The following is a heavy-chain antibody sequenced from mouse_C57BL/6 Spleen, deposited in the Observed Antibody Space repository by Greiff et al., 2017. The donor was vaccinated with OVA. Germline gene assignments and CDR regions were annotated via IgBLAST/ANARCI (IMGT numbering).Heavy chain of an antibody. J-gene: IGHJ1*03. V-gene: IGHV5-6*01. CDR1: GFTFSSYG. CDR3: ARHGYYSNYYWYFDV. CDR2: ISSGGSYT. Sequence: EVNLVESGGDLVKPGGSLKLSCAASGFTFSSYGMSWVRQTPDKRLEWVATISSGGSYTYYPDSVKGRFTISRDNAKNTLYLQMSSLKSEDTAMYYCARHGYYSNYYWYFDVWGTGTTVTVSS. D-gene: IGHD2-5*01.